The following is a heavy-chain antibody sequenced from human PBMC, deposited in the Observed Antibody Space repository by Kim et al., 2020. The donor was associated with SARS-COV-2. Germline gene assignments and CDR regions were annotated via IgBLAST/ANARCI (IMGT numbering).Heavy chain of an antibody. V-gene: IGHV3-30*02. Sequence: ADSVKGRFTISRDNSKNTLYLQMNSLRAEDTAVYYCAKDAPSSGATYFDYWGQGTLVTVSS. D-gene: IGHD1-26*01. J-gene: IGHJ4*02. CDR3: AKDAPSSGATYFDY.